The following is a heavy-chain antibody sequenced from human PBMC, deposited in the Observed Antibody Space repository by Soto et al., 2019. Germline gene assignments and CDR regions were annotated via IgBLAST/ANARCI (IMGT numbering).Heavy chain of an antibody. CDR3: ARGAALAGKLDL. CDR1: GFTFSSYE. V-gene: IGHV3-48*03. D-gene: IGHD6-19*01. CDR2: ISSHGRDI. J-gene: IGHJ4*02. Sequence: GGSLRLSCAASGFTFSSYEMNWVRQAPGKGLEWVSYISSHGRDIFYADSVKGRFTISRDNAKDSLHLQMNSLTGEDSAVYYCARGAALAGKLDLWGQGTLVTVSS.